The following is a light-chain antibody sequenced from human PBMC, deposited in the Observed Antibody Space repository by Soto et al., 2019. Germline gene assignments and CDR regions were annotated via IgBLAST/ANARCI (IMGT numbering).Light chain of an antibody. V-gene: IGLV2-8*01. CDR3: SSYAGSKIYYV. CDR2: EVI. CDR1: SSDVGDYNY. Sequence: QSALTQPPSASGSPGQSVTISCTGTSSDVGDYNYVSWYQQHPGKAPTLLIYEVIKRPSGVPDRFSGSKSGNTASLTVSGLHAEDEADYYCSSYAGSKIYYVFGTGTKLTVL. J-gene: IGLJ1*01.